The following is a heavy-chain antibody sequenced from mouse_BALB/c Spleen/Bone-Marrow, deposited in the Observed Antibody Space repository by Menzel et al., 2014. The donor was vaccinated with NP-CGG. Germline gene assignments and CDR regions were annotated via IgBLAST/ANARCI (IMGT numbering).Heavy chain of an antibody. CDR3: TTFSYTPYTMDY. D-gene: IGHD6-2*01. J-gene: IGHJ4*01. CDR1: GYSITSYYS. V-gene: IGHV3-1*02. Sequence: EVKLQESGPDLVKPSQSLSLTCTVTGYSITSYYSWHWIRQFPGNKLEWMGYIHYSGTTVYNQSLKSRISITRDTSNNHFFLHFNSITTYDTSTYYFTTFSYTPYTMDYWGQGTSVTVSS. CDR2: IHYSGTT.